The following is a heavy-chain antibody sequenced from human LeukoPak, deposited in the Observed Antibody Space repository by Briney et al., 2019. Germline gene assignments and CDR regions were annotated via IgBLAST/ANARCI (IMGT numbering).Heavy chain of an antibody. V-gene: IGHV3-66*01. CDR2: IYSGGNT. CDR1: GFTVSDNY. J-gene: IGHJ4*02. CDR3: ARVIVGTTTRLDYFDY. Sequence: GGSLRLSCAASGFTVSDNYVSWVRQAPGKGLEWVSIIYSGGNTYYADSVKGGFTVSRDNSKNTLYLQMNSLRAEDTAVYYCARVIVGTTTRLDYFDYWGQGTLVTVSS. D-gene: IGHD1-26*01.